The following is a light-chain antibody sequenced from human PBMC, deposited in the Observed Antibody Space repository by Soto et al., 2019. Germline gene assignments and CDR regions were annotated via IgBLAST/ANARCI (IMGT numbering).Light chain of an antibody. Sequence: IVLTQSPGTLSLSPGERATLSCRASQSVNSIYLAWYQQKPGQAPRLLIYGASSRETGIPDTFSGSGSETDFTLTISRLEPEDFAVYYCQQYYSSPYTFGQGTKVDIK. CDR3: QQYYSSPYT. V-gene: IGKV3-20*01. CDR2: GAS. CDR1: QSVNSIY. J-gene: IGKJ2*01.